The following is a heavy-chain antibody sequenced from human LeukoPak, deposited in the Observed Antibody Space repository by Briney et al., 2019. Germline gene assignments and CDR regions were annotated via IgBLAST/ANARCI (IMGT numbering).Heavy chain of an antibody. J-gene: IGHJ4*02. CDR1: GYTFTSYG. D-gene: IGHD6-19*01. Sequence: ASVKVSCKASGYTFTSYGISWVRQAPGQGLEWMGWISAYNGNTNYAQKFQGRVTMTRNTSINIAYMELSSLRSEDTAVYYCASYSSGWSFDYWGQGTLVTVSS. V-gene: IGHV1-18*01. CDR3: ASYSSGWSFDY. CDR2: ISAYNGNT.